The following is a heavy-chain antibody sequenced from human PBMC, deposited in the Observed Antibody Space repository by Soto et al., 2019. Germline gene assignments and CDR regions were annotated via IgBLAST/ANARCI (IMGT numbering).Heavy chain of an antibody. Sequence: QVRLVQSGAEVKKPGSSVKLSCKVSGGNSNSYSIAWVRQAPGQGLQWLGTIVPLSGTPNHAQQFQARVTITSDTSTNTAYSELSSLRSEDTAIYYCARDWRQMSRGGFFDYWGQGSLVNISS. V-gene: IGHV1-69*06. D-gene: IGHD3-16*01. CDR2: IVPLSGTP. CDR1: GGNSNSYS. CDR3: ARDWRQMSRGGFFDY. J-gene: IGHJ4*02.